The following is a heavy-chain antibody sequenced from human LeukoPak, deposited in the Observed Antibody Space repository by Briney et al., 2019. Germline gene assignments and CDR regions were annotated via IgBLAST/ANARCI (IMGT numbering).Heavy chain of an antibody. CDR3: TAYTDICGWK. Sequence: PGGSLRLSCAASGFTFSDAWMRWVRQAPGRGLEGVGRIKDKGDGGTTDYAAPGKGRFTSPRDDSKNTLYLQMNSLKTEDTAIYYCTAYTDICGWKWGQGTLVTVSS. J-gene: IGHJ4*02. CDR1: GFTFSDAW. CDR2: IKDKGDGGTT. D-gene: IGHD6-19*01. V-gene: IGHV3-15*05.